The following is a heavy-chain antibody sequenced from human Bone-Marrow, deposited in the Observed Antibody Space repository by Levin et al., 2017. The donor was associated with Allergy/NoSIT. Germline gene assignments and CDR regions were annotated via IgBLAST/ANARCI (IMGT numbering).Heavy chain of an antibody. CDR2: IKSKTDGGTT. CDR1: GFTFSNAW. D-gene: IGHD6-13*01. V-gene: IGHV3-15*07. Sequence: GESLKISCAASGFTFSNAWMNWVRQAPGKGLEWVGRIKSKTDGGTTDYAAPVKGRFTISRDDSKNTLYLQMNSLKTEDTAVYYCTTAGKVGGSSWYLRPFRGLNNWGQGTLVTVSS. J-gene: IGHJ4*02. CDR3: TTAGKVGGSSWYLRPFRGLNN.